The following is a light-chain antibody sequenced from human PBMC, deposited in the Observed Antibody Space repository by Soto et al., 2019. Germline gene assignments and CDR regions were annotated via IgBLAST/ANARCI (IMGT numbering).Light chain of an antibody. V-gene: IGLV2-14*01. CDR1: SSDVGNYKY. J-gene: IGLJ1*01. CDR2: EVS. CDR3: QSYDSSLSGYV. Sequence: ALTQPASVSGSPGQSITISCTGTSSDVGNYKYVSWYQQHPGKAPKLMIYEVSNRPSGVSNRFSGSKSGNTASLTISGLQAEDETDYYCQSYDSSLSGYVFGTGTKVTVL.